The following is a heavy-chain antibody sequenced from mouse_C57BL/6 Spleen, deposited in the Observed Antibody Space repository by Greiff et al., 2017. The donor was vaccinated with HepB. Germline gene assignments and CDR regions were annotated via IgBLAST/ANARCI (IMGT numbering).Heavy chain of an antibody. V-gene: IGHV14-1*01. CDR3: TTGSSGYFDY. J-gene: IGHJ2*01. Sequence: VQLQQSGAELVRPGASVKLSCTASGFNIKDYYMHWVKQRPEQGLEWIGRIDPEDGDTEYAPKFQGKATMTADTSSNPAYLQLSSLTSEDTAVYYCTTGSSGYFDYWGQGTTLTVSS. CDR2: IDPEDGDT. CDR1: GFNIKDYY. D-gene: IGHD3-2*02.